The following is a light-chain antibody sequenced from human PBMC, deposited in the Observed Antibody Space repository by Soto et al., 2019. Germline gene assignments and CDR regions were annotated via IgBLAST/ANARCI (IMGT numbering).Light chain of an antibody. CDR2: AAS. V-gene: IGKV1-39*01. CDR1: QSISSY. CDR3: QQSYSTPPT. Sequence: DIQMTQSPSSLSASVGDRVTITCRTCQSISSYLNWYQQKPGKAPKLLIYAASSLQSGVPSRFSGSGSGTYFTLTISSLPPEDFATYYCQQSYSTPPTFGQGTKVEIK. J-gene: IGKJ1*01.